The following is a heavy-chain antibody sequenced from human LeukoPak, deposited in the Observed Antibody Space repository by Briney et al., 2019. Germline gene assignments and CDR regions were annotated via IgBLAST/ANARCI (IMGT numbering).Heavy chain of an antibody. CDR2: IYTSGST. CDR3: ARADDYGLYFDY. CDR1: GGSISSGRYY. J-gene: IGHJ4*02. V-gene: IGHV4-61*02. Sequence: SQTLSLTCTVSGGSISSGRYYWSWIRQPAGKGLEWIRRIYTSGSTQYNPSLKSRVTISLDTSKNQFSLKLSSVTAADTAVYYCARADDYGLYFDYWGQGTLVTVSS. D-gene: IGHD4-17*01.